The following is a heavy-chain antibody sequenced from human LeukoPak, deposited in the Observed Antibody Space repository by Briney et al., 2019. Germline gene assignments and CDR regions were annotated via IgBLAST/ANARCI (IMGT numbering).Heavy chain of an antibody. D-gene: IGHD6-13*01. Sequence: SETLSLTCTVSGGSISSSSYYWGWIRQPPGKGLEWIGSIYHSGSTYYNPSLKSRVTISVDTSKNQFSLKLSSVTAADTAVYYCARVLAAAGAYYFDYWGQGTLATVSS. J-gene: IGHJ4*02. CDR1: GGSISSSSYY. CDR3: ARVLAAAGAYYFDY. V-gene: IGHV4-39*07. CDR2: IYHSGST.